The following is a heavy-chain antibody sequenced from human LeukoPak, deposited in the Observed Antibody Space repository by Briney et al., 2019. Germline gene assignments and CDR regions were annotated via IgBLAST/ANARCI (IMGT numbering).Heavy chain of an antibody. CDR3: AKTHGLTMARGVRPFMDV. CDR1: GFTFSKYA. Sequence: GGSLRLSCAASGFTFSKYAMTWVRQAPGQGLEWVSSISGSGGSTFSADSVKGRFTVSRDSSKNTLYLQMNSLRAETTALYYCAKTHGLTMARGVRPFMDVWGQGTTVTVSS. J-gene: IGHJ6*02. V-gene: IGHV3-23*01. D-gene: IGHD3-10*01. CDR2: ISGSGGST.